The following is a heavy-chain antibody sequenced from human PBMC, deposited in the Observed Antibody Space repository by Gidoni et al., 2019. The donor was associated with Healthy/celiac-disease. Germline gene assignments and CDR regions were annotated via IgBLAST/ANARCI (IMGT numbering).Heavy chain of an antibody. J-gene: IGHJ4*02. CDR2: IRSKAYGGTT. V-gene: IGHV3-49*04. CDR3: TREYPPGGGFDY. Sequence: GLVQPGRSLRLSCTASGFTFGDYAMSWVRQAPGKGLEWVGFIRSKAYGGTTEYAASVKGRFTISRDDSKSIAYLQMNSLKTEDTAVYYGTREYPPGGGFDYWGQGTLVTVSS. D-gene: IGHD3-10*01. CDR1: GFTFGDYA.